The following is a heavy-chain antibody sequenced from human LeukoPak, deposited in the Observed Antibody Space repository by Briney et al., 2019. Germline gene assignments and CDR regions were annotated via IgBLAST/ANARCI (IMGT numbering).Heavy chain of an antibody. CDR1: GGSFSGYY. CDR2: INHSGST. V-gene: IGHV4-34*01. J-gene: IGHJ5*02. CDR3: ATRPDIAATGPGWFDP. Sequence: SETLSLTCAVYGGSFSGYYWSWIRQPPGKGPEWIWEINHSGSTNYNSSLKSRVAISVDTSKNQFSLKVTSVTAADAAVYYCATRPDIAATGPGWFDPWGQGTLVTVSS. D-gene: IGHD6-13*01.